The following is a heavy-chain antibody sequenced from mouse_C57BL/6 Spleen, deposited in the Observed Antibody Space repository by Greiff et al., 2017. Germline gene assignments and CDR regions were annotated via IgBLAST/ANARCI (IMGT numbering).Heavy chain of an antibody. D-gene: IGHD2-5*01. CDR3: ARTARYSNYEAMDY. V-gene: IGHV1-54*01. Sequence: QVQLQQPGAELVRPGTSVKVSCKASGYAFTNYLIQWVKQRPGQGLEWIGVINPGSGGTNYNEKFKGKATLTADKSSSTTYMQLSSLTSEDSAVYFCARTARYSNYEAMDYWGQGTSVTVSS. CDR1: GYAFTNYL. J-gene: IGHJ4*01. CDR2: INPGSGGT.